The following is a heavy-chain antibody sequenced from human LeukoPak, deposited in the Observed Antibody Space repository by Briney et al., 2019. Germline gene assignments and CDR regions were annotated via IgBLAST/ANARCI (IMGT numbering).Heavy chain of an antibody. V-gene: IGHV3-7*04. J-gene: IGHJ4*02. D-gene: IGHD3-10*01. Sequence: PGGSLRLSCVASRFTFSSFWMSWVRQAPRKGLEWVANIKQDESEKYYVDSVKGRFTISRDNAKNSLYLQMDSLRAEDTAIYYCARGSSSRNVGYFDYWGQGTLVTVSS. CDR2: IKQDESEK. CDR3: ARGSSSRNVGYFDY. CDR1: RFTFSSFW.